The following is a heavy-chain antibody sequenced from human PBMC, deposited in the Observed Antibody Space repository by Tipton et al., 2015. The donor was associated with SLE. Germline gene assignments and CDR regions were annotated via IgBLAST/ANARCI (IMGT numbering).Heavy chain of an antibody. J-gene: IGHJ6*03. D-gene: IGHD3-16*02. V-gene: IGHV4-31*11. Sequence: TLSLTCAVSGGSINSGGYFLTWVRQHPGEGLEWIGYVYYSGSTYYNPSLKSRVTISIDTSKNQFSLKLSSVTAADTAVYYCARWKSFFYYMDVWGKGTTVTVSS. CDR2: VYYSGST. CDR3: ARWKSFFYYMDV. CDR1: GGSINSGGYF.